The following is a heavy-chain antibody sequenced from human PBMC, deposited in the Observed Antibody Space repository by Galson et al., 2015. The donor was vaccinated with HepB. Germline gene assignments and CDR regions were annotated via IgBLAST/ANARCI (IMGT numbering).Heavy chain of an antibody. Sequence: SLRLSCAASGFTFSSYAMHWVRQAPGKGLEWVAVISYDGSNKYYADSVKGRFTISRDNSKNTLYLQMNSLRAEDTAVYYCARGPSLFRGGARYFDLWGRGTLVTVSS. V-gene: IGHV3-30-3*01. J-gene: IGHJ2*01. CDR1: GFTFSSYA. CDR3: ARGPSLFRGGARYFDL. D-gene: IGHD3-16*01. CDR2: ISYDGSNK.